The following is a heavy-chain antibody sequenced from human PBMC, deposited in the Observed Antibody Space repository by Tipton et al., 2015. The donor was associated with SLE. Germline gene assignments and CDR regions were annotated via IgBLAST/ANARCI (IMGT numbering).Heavy chain of an antibody. CDR3: ARDRLGGVIVTTFDY. D-gene: IGHD3-16*02. V-gene: IGHV4-61*02. Sequence: TLSLTCTVSGGSISSGSYYWSWIRQPAGKGLEWIGRIYTSGSTNYNPSLKSRVTISVDTSKNQFSLKLSSVTAADTAVYYCARDRLGGVIVTTFDYWCQGTLVTVSS. CDR2: IYTSGST. J-gene: IGHJ4*02. CDR1: GGSISSGSYY.